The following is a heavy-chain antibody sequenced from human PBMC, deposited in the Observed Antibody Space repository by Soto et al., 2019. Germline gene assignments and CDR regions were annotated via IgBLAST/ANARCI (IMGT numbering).Heavy chain of an antibody. J-gene: IGHJ5*02. Sequence: GGSLRLSCAASGFTFSSYAMSWVRQAPGKGLEWVSAISGSGGSTYYADSVKGRFTISRDNSKNTLYLQMNSLRAEDTAVYYCPYDFWSGYFPTRNWFDPWGQGTLVTVSS. CDR1: GFTFSSYA. V-gene: IGHV3-23*01. CDR2: ISGSGGST. D-gene: IGHD3-3*01. CDR3: PYDFWSGYFPTRNWFDP.